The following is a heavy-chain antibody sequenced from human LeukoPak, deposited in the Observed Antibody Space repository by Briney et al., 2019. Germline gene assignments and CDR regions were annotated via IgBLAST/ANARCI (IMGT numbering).Heavy chain of an antibody. CDR3: ARENESHDF. V-gene: IGHV1-46*01. CDR1: GFSFTVYY. J-gene: IGHJ4*02. CDR2: IDPGGAT. Sequence: GASVKVSCKASGFSFTVYYMHWMRQAPGQGLEWMGMIDPGGATTYAQKFQGRVTMIRDTSTSTMYMELSSLRSDDTAVYYCARENESHDFWGQGTLVTVSS.